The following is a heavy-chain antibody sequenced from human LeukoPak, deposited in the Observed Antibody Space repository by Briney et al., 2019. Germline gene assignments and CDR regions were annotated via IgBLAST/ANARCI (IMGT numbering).Heavy chain of an antibody. D-gene: IGHD3-10*01. CDR1: GGSISSGDYY. CDR3: ARGPRSKRPRATYGSGSSSSCWFDP. V-gene: IGHV4-30-4*01. J-gene: IGHJ5*02. Sequence: SETLSLTCTVSGGSISSGDYYWSWIRQPPGKGLEWIGYIYYSGSTYYNPSLKSRVTISVDTSKNQFSLKLSSVTAADTAVYYCARGPRSKRPRATYGSGSSSSCWFDPWGQGTLVTVSS. CDR2: IYYSGST.